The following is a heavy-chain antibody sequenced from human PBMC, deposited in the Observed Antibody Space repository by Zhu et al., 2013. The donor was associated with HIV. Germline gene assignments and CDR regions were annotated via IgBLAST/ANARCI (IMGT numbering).Heavy chain of an antibody. Sequence: EVQLVESGGGLVKPGGSLRLSCAASGFTFSSYSMNWVRQAPGKGLEWVSSISSSSSYIYYADSVKGRFTISRDNAKNSLYLQMNSLRAEDTAVYYCASPXPSYCGGDCYYYYGMGPSGAKGPRSPSP. CDR2: ISSSSSYI. V-gene: IGHV3-21*01. J-gene: IGHJ6*02. CDR1: GFTFSSYS. CDR3: ASPXPSYCGGDCYYYYGMGPS. D-gene: IGHD2-21*01.